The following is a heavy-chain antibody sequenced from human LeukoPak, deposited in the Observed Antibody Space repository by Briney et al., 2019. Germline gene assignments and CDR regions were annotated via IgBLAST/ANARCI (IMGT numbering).Heavy chain of an antibody. CDR2: LSGSGGST. J-gene: IGHJ4*02. V-gene: IGHV3-23*01. D-gene: IGHD3-10*01. CDR3: AKLSRGVYAY. CDR1: GFTFSSYA. Sequence: GGSLRLSCAASGFTFSSYAMSWVRQAPGKGLEWVSALSGSGGSTHYADSVKGRFTISRDNSKNTLYLQMNSLRAEDTAVYYCAKLSRGVYAYWGQGTLVTVSS.